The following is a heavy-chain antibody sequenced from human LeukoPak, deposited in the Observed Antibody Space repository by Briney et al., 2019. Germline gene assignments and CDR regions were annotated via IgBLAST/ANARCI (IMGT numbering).Heavy chain of an antibody. Sequence: GSLRLSCAASGFTFSSYGMHWVRQAPGKGLEWVSLIWYDGSNKYYTDSVKGRLTISRDNSKNTLYLQMNSLRAEDTAIYYCAREGPRGNSQFDYWGQGTLVTVSS. J-gene: IGHJ4*02. CDR2: IWYDGSNK. V-gene: IGHV3-33*01. CDR1: GFTFSSYG. D-gene: IGHD2/OR15-2a*01. CDR3: AREGPRGNSQFDY.